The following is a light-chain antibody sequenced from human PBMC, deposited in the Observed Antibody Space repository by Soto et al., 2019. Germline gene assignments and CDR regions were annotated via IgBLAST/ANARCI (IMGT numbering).Light chain of an antibody. CDR1: QSVSSN. CDR2: GAS. J-gene: IGKJ1*01. V-gene: IGKV3-15*01. Sequence: EIVMTQSPVTLSVSPGERATLSCRASQSVSSNLAWYQQKPGQAPRLLIYGASTRATGIPARFSGGGSGTEFTPTISRLESEDFAVYYCQQYNNWPPWAFGPGTKVEIK. CDR3: QQYNNWPPWA.